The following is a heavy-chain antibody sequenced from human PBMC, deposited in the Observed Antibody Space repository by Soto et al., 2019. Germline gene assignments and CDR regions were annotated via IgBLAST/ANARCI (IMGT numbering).Heavy chain of an antibody. V-gene: IGHV3-74*01. CDR1: GFTFSSYW. CDR3: VRTSLVVAAATREDY. Sequence: EVQLVESGGGLVQPGGSLRLSCAASGFTFSSYWMHWVRQAPGKGLVWVSRINSDGSSTSYPDSVKGRFTISRDNAKNTQYLEMNRLSAEDTAVYYCVRTSLVVAAATREDYWGQGTLVTVSS. CDR2: INSDGSST. D-gene: IGHD2-15*01. J-gene: IGHJ4*02.